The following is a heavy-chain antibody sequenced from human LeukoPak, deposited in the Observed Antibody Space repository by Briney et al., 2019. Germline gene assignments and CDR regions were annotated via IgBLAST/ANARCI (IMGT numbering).Heavy chain of an antibody. D-gene: IGHD3-10*01. Sequence: GGALRLSRAGSGFTFSSYEMNGVRQAPGKGLEGVSYISSSGSTIYYADSVKGRFTISRDNAKNSLYLQMNSLRAEDTAVYYCARVLRGPEPHYYFDYWGQGTLVTVSS. CDR3: ARVLRGPEPHYYFDY. CDR1: GFTFSSYE. V-gene: IGHV3-48*03. J-gene: IGHJ4*02. CDR2: ISSSGSTI.